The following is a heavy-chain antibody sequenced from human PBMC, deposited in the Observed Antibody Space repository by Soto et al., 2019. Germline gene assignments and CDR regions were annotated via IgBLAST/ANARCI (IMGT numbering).Heavy chain of an antibody. CDR2: INHSGST. J-gene: IGHJ6*03. V-gene: IGHV4-34*01. D-gene: IGHD2-2*01. CDR1: GGSFSGYY. Sequence: SETLSLTCAVYGGSFSGYYWSWIRQPPGKGLEWIGEINHSGSTNYNPSLKSRVTISVDTSKNQFSLKLSSVTAADTAVYYCARFLVLPAAVPLYYYMDVWGKGTTVTVSS. CDR3: ARFLVLPAAVPLYYYMDV.